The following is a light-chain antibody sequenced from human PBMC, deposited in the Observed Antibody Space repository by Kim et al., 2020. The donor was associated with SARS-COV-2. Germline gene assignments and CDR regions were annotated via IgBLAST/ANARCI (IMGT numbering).Light chain of an antibody. J-gene: IGKJ2*01. Sequence: SSTVGDRVTISCQASQSISTSLNWYQQKSGKAPRLLISSASILQGGIPSRFSAAASGTLFSLSINGLQPEDFATYYCQQTYSAPRSFGQGTKLEI. V-gene: IGKV1-39*01. CDR3: QQTYSAPRS. CDR1: QSISTS. CDR2: SAS.